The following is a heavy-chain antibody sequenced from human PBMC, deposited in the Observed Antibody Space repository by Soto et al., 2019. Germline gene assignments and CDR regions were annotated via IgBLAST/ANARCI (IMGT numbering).Heavy chain of an antibody. Sequence: PGGSLRLSCAASGFTFSSYGMHWVRQAPGKGLEWVAVIWYDGSNKYYADSVKGRFTISRDNSKNTLYLQMNSLRAEDTAVYYWPSASPRTTRAHQSVGYQNYYLAVWGKVPTFTVS. J-gene: IGHJ6*03. CDR1: GFTFSSYG. V-gene: IGHV3-33*01. CDR3: PSASPRTTRAHQSVGYQNYYLAV. CDR2: IWYDGSNK. D-gene: IGHD6-25*01.